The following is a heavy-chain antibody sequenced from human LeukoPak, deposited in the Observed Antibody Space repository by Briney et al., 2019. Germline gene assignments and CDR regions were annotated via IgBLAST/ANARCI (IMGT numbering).Heavy chain of an antibody. Sequence: GSLRLSCAASGFTFSSYSMNWVRQPPGKGLEWIGSIYYSGSTYYNPSLKSRVTISVDTSKNQFSLKLSSVTAADTAVYYCARGRGYYGSGSPTPYWGQGTLVTVSS. D-gene: IGHD3-10*01. CDR3: ARGRGYYGSGSPTPY. V-gene: IGHV4-39*07. CDR2: IYYSGST. CDR1: GFTFSSYS. J-gene: IGHJ4*02.